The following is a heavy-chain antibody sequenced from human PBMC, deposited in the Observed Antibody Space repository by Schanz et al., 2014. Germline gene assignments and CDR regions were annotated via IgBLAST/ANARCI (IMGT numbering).Heavy chain of an antibody. CDR1: GYTFTTYY. CDR2: INPSSGTT. CDR3: ARGGFFDSTSFDS. J-gene: IGHJ4*02. Sequence: QVQLVQSGAEVKKPGASVKVSCKASGYTFTTYYIHWVRQAPGQGLEWMGKINPSSGTTRIAHNFRGRIAVTRDASTSTVNMELSSLRSEDTAVYYCARGGFFDSTSFDSWGQGTLVTVSS. D-gene: IGHD2-2*01. V-gene: IGHV1-46*03.